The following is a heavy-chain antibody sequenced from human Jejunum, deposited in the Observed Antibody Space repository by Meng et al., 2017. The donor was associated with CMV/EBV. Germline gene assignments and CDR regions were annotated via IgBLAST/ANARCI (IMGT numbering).Heavy chain of an antibody. Sequence: VSGGSITSTNRWIWVRQPPGKGLEWIGEIYRSGSTNYNPYLKSRVTMSVDKSSNQFSLKLSSVTAADTALYYCARVKWQLEGGYFDFWGQGTLVTVSS. D-gene: IGHD1-26*01. CDR3: ARVKWQLEGGYFDF. V-gene: IGHV4-4*02. CDR2: IYRSGST. CDR1: GGSITSTNR. J-gene: IGHJ4*02.